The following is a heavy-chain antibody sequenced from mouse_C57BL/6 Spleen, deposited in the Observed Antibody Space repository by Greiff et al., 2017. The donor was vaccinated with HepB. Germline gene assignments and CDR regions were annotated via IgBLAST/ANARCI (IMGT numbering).Heavy chain of an antibody. D-gene: IGHD1-1*01. J-gene: IGHJ2*01. V-gene: IGHV1-84*01. CDR2: IYPGSGNT. CDR1: GYTFTDYY. Sequence: VQGVESGPELVKPGASVKISCKASGYTFTDYYINWVKQRPGQGLEWIGWIYPGSGNTKYNEKFKGKATLTVDTSSSTAYMQLSSLTSEDSAVYFCAREYYGSSPYFDYWGQGTTLTVSS. CDR3: AREYYGSSPYFDY.